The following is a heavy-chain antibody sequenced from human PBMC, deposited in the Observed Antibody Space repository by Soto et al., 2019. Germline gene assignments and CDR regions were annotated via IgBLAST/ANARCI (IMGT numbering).Heavy chain of an antibody. CDR2: MNPNSGNT. J-gene: IGHJ2*01. CDR1: GYTFKDYD. V-gene: IGHV1-8*01. Sequence: QVHLLQSGAEVKKPGTSVRVSCRASGYTFKDYDIHWVRRAPGQGLEWMGWMNPNSGNTAYARKFHDIITTTRTVSARTAIRELSSLTPEHRAVYYRARRMTRSLWCFDPWGSGTQVTVS. D-gene: IGHD2-8*01. CDR3: ARRMTRSLWCFDP.